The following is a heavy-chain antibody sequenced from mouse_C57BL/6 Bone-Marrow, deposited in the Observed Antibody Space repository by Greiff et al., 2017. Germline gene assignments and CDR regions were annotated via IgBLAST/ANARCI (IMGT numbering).Heavy chain of an antibody. CDR1: GYAFTNYL. CDR2: INPGSGGT. D-gene: IGHD1-1*01. CDR3: ARGDYYGSSSHFDV. V-gene: IGHV1-54*01. J-gene: IGHJ1*03. Sequence: QVQLKQSGAELVRPGTSVKVSCKASGYAFTNYLIEWVKQRPGPGLEWIGVINPGSGGTNYNEKFKGKATLTADKSSSTAYMQLSSLTSEDSAVYICARGDYYGSSSHFDVWGTGTTVTVSS.